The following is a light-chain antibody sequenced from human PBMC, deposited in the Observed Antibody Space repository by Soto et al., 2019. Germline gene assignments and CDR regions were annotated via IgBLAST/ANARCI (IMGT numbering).Light chain of an antibody. J-gene: IGLJ1*01. CDR1: GNDVGAYNY. CDR2: DVA. CDR3: CSSAGGYTYL. V-gene: IGLV2-11*01. Sequence: QPALTHPRSVSLSPGHSVTMSCTGTGNDVGAYNYVSWYQQHPGRPPKLMIYDVARWPSGVPDRFSGSKSGNTASLTISGLQAEDEADYFCCSSAGGYTYLFGTGTKVTVL.